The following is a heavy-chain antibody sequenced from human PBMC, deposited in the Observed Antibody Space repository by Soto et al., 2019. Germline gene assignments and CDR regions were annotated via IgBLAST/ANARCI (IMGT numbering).Heavy chain of an antibody. D-gene: IGHD5-12*01. CDR3: AKEGDDIVATTAFDY. CDR1: GFTFSSYA. V-gene: IGHV3-23*01. Sequence: EVQLLESGGGLVQPGGSLRFSCAASGFTFSSYAMSWVRQAPGKGLEWVSAISGSSGRTYYADSVKGRFTIFRDNSRNTLYMQMNSLRDEDTAVYYCAKEGDDIVATTAFDYWGQGTLVTVSS. J-gene: IGHJ4*02. CDR2: ISGSSGRT.